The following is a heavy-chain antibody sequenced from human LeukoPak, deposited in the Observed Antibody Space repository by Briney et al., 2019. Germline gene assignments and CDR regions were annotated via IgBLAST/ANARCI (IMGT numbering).Heavy chain of an antibody. CDR3: AKDLGQTASTDFGY. J-gene: IGHJ4*02. CDR2: IGGSGGRT. Sequence: QPGGSLRLSCAASGFTFSSYAMSWVRQAPGKGLEWVAAIGGSGGRTYYADSVRGRFTISRDNSKSTLYLQLNSLRADDTAVYYCAKDLGQTASTDFGYWGQGTLVTVSS. D-gene: IGHD2-21*02. CDR1: GFTFSSYA. V-gene: IGHV3-23*01.